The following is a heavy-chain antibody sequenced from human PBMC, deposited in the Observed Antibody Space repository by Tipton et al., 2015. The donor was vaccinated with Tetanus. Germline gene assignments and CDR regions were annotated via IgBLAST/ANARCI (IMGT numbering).Heavy chain of an antibody. CDR1: GFSFSSYP. Sequence: SLRLSCAASGFSFSSYPMNRVRQAPGKGLEWVSVSYAGGNYAYYADSVKGQFTTSRDDSKSTLYLHMTSLRAEDTAVYYCAKVRGTLRYSFDSWGQGTLVTVSS. V-gene: IGHV3-23*03. CDR2: SYAGGNYA. J-gene: IGHJ5*01. CDR3: AKVRGTLRYSFDS. D-gene: IGHD1-26*01.